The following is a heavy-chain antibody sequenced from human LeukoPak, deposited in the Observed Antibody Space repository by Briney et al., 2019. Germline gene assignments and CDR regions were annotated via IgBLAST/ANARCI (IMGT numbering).Heavy chain of an antibody. Sequence: PGGSLRLSCAASGFTLSSYSMNWVRQAPGKGLECVSFISTSSSYIYYADSVKGRFIISRDNARKSLYLQMNSLRAEDTAVYYCARATRGGYDGYFDYWGQGTLVTVSS. J-gene: IGHJ4*02. CDR1: GFTLSSYS. D-gene: IGHD5-12*01. CDR3: ARATRGGYDGYFDY. V-gene: IGHV3-21*01. CDR2: ISTSSSYI.